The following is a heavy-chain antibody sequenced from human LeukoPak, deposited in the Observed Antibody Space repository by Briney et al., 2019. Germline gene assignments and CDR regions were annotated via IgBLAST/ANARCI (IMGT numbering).Heavy chain of an antibody. Sequence: ASVKVSCKASGYTFTGYYMHWVRQAPGQGLEWMGWINPNSGGTNYAQKFQGRVTMTRDTSISTAYMELSRLRSDDTAVYYCARDYDSSGYRRSYYYYMDVWGKGTTVTASS. D-gene: IGHD3-22*01. CDR3: ARDYDSSGYRRSYYYYMDV. J-gene: IGHJ6*03. CDR1: GYTFTGYY. CDR2: INPNSGGT. V-gene: IGHV1-2*02.